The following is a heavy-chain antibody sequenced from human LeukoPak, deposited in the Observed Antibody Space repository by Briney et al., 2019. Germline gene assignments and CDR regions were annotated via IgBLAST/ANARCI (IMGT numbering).Heavy chain of an antibody. CDR3: AITSVVTLHDAFDI. CDR1: GFMFSSYS. Sequence: SGGSLRLSCAASGFMFSSYSMNWVRQAPGKWLEWVSCISTSSRNIFQADSVKGRFTISRDNAKNSLYLQMNSLRAEDTAVYYCAITSVVTLHDAFDIWGQGTMVTVSS. D-gene: IGHD4-23*01. CDR2: ISTSSRNI. V-gene: IGHV3-21*04. J-gene: IGHJ3*02.